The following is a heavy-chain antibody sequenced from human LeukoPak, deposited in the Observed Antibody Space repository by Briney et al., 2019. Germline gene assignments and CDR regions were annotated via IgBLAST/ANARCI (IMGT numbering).Heavy chain of an antibody. Sequence: PSETLSLACTVSGGSISSGDYYWSWIRQPPGKGLEWIGCIYFSGSTSYNPSLKSRLTISVDTSKNQFSLKLSSVTAADTAVYYCTYSSSSFVAFDIWGQGTMVTVSS. CDR3: TYSSSSFVAFDI. V-gene: IGHV4-30-4*08. CDR1: GGSISSGDYY. J-gene: IGHJ3*02. D-gene: IGHD6-6*01. CDR2: IYFSGST.